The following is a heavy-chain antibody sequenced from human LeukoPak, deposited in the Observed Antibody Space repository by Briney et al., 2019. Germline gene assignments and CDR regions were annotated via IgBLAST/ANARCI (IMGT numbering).Heavy chain of an antibody. CDR2: IRGGGAGA. Sequence: GGSLRLSCAASEFTFSSFAMSWVRQAPGKGLEWVSYIRGGGAGALYADSVKGRFTISRDNSKSTMYLQMNSLRVEDTAVYYCAKCAESYGNDAFDMWGPGTMVTVSS. D-gene: IGHD3-16*01. CDR3: AKCAESYGNDAFDM. V-gene: IGHV3-23*01. J-gene: IGHJ3*02. CDR1: EFTFSSFA.